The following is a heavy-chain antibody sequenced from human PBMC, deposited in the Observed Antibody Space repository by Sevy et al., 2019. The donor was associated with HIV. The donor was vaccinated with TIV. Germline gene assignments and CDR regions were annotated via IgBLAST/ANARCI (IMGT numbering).Heavy chain of an antibody. J-gene: IGHJ3*02. CDR3: ARDGRGISAFDI. D-gene: IGHD3-3*02. V-gene: IGHV3-23*01. CDR1: EFTFSSHA. CDR2: ISGNGENT. Sequence: GGSLRLSCAASEFTFSSHAVSWVRQAPGNGLEWVSAISGNGENTHYADSVRGRFTISRDNFKNTLYLHMSTLRAEDTALYYCARDGRGISAFDIWGQGTMVTVSS.